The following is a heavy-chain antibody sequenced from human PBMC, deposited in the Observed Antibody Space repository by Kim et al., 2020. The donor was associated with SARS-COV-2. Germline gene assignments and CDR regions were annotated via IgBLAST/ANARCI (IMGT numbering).Heavy chain of an antibody. D-gene: IGHD1-26*01. V-gene: IGHV4-38-2*02. CDR3: ARDRRYSGSYSDY. Sequence: SETLSLTCTVSGYSISSGYYWGWIRQPPGKGLEWIGSIYHSGSTYYNPSLKSRVTISVDTSKNQFSLKLSSVTAADTAVYYCARDRRYSGSYSDYWGQGTLVTVSS. CDR1: GYSISSGYY. CDR2: IYHSGST. J-gene: IGHJ4*02.